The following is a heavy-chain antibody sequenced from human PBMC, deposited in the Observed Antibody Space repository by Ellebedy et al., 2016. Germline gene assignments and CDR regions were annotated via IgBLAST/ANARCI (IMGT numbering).Heavy chain of an antibody. CDR2: ISAYNGNT. CDR1: GYTFTSYG. J-gene: IGHJ2*01. V-gene: IGHV1-18*01. CDR3: ARAHPMVRGEGTEYFDL. Sequence: ASVKVSXXASGYTFTSYGISWVRQAPGQGLEWMGWISAYNGNTNYAQKLQGRVTMTTDTSTSTAYMELRSLRSDDTAVYYCARAHPMVRGEGTEYFDLWGRGTLVTVSS. D-gene: IGHD3-10*01.